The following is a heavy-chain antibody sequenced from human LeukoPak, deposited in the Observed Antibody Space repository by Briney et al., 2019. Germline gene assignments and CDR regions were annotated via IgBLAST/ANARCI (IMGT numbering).Heavy chain of an antibody. J-gene: IGHJ5*02. CDR2: ISYDGSNK. V-gene: IGHV3-30*18. Sequence: GGSLRLSCAASGFTFSSYGMHWVRQAPGKGLEWVAVISYDGSNKYYADSVEGRFTISRDNSKNTLYLQMNSLRAEDTAVYYCAKDTAAANWFDPWGQGTLVTVSS. CDR3: AKDTAAANWFDP. CDR1: GFTFSSYG. D-gene: IGHD6-13*01.